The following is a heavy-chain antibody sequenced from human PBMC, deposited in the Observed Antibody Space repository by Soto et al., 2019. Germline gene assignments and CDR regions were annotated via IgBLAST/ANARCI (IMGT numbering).Heavy chain of an antibody. CDR3: EGEKNHATRGDYYYGLDV. CDR1: GGSINYYY. CDR2: LYYSGST. Sequence: SETLSLTCTVSGGSINYYYWNWIRQPPGKGLEWIAYLYYSGSTNYNPSLKSRVTISLDTSKKQFSLKLSSVTAAYTAIYCCEGEKNHATRGDYYYGLDVSGQRPTVTASS. V-gene: IGHV4-59*01. D-gene: IGHD1-1*01. J-gene: IGHJ6*02.